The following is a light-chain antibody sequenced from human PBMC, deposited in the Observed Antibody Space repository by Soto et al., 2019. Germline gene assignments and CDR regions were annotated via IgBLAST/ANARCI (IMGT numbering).Light chain of an antibody. V-gene: IGLV2-11*01. J-gene: IGLJ2*01. CDR3: CSYAGTHTFVI. Sequence: QSALTQPHSVSGSPGQSVTISCTGTSNDIGGYNSVSWYQRHPGKAPKLIIYDVTKRPSGVPDRFSGSKSGDTASLTISGLQSEDEAEYYCCSYAGTHTFVILGAGTKLTVL. CDR2: DVT. CDR1: SNDIGGYNS.